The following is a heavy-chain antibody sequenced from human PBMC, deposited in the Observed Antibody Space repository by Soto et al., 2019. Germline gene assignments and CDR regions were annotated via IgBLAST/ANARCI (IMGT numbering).Heavy chain of an antibody. CDR3: ARDRVGLDY. Sequence: EVQLVESGGGLVQPGGSRKLSCEASGFTFSNYNINWVRQAPGKGLEWLAYISTTRTTIYYADSVKGRFTIARDNVKSSLYLYMNSLRDEDTAVYYCARDRVGLDYWGQGTLVTVSS. D-gene: IGHD3-16*01. CDR1: GFTFSNYN. CDR2: ISTTRTTI. J-gene: IGHJ4*02. V-gene: IGHV3-48*02.